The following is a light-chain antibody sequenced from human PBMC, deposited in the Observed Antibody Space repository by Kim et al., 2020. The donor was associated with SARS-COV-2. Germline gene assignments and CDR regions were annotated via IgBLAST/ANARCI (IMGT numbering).Light chain of an antibody. V-gene: IGKV3-15*01. J-gene: IGKJ2*03. Sequence: SVWPGDRTPLSCRASQSISRNLAWYQQKPGQAPRLLIYGASTRATGIPARFSGSGSGTEFTLTISSLQSEDFAVYYCQQYNNWLYSFGQGTKLEI. CDR2: GAS. CDR1: QSISRN. CDR3: QQYNNWLYS.